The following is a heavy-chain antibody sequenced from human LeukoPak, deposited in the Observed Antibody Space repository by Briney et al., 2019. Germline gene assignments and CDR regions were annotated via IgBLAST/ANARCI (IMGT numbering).Heavy chain of an antibody. Sequence: RASVKVSCKASGYTFTSYGISWVRQAPGQGLEWMGGIIPIFGTANYAQKFQGRVTITADKSTSTAYMELSSLRSEDTAVYYCARKVPNDSSGYYYWGQFDPWGQGTLVTVSS. V-gene: IGHV1-69*06. J-gene: IGHJ5*02. D-gene: IGHD3-22*01. CDR3: ARKVPNDSSGYYYWGQFDP. CDR1: GYTFTSYG. CDR2: IIPIFGTA.